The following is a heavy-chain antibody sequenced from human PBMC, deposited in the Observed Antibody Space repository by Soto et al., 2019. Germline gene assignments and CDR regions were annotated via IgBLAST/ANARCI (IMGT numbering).Heavy chain of an antibody. CDR1: GYTFTTSG. D-gene: IGHD2-15*01. J-gene: IGHJ6*02. CDR2: VSGYNGNT. Sequence: QVQLVQSGCEVKKPGASVKVSCKASGYTFTTSGVRWVRQAPGQGLEWMGWVSGYNGNTKYEEKLHDRVTMTTDTSTSTAYLELRSLTTDDTAVYYCARAGALPYYCYGMDVWGQGTTVIVSS. V-gene: IGHV1-18*01. CDR3: ARAGALPYYCYGMDV.